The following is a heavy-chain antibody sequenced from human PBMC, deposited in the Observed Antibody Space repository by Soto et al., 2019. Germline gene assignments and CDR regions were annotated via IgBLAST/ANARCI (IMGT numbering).Heavy chain of an antibody. CDR1: GFTFSSYA. J-gene: IGHJ5*02. Sequence: PGGSPRLSCAASGFTFSSYAMSWVRQAPGKGLEWVSAISGSGGSTYYADSVKGRFTISRDNSKNTLYLQMNSLRAEDTAVYYCAKDLVPRTGASQVGWFDPWGQGTLVTVSS. CDR2: ISGSGGST. CDR3: AKDLVPRTGASQVGWFDP. D-gene: IGHD1-1*01. V-gene: IGHV3-23*01.